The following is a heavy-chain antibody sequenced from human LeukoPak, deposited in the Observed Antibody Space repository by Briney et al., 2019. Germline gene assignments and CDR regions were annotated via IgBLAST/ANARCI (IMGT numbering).Heavy chain of an antibody. CDR1: GFTFSSYA. CDR3: AKDPRGDRSGGSCYYLDY. Sequence: GGSLRLSCAASGFTFSSYAMSWVRQAPGKGLEWVSAISGSGGNTYYADSVKGRFTISRDNSKNTLYLQMNSLRAEDTAVYYCAKDPRGDRSGGSCYYLDYWGQGTLVTVSS. J-gene: IGHJ4*02. V-gene: IGHV3-23*01. D-gene: IGHD2-15*01. CDR2: ISGSGGNT.